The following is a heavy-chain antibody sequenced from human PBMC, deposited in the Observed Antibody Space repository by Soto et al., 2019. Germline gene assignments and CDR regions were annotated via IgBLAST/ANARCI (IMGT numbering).Heavy chain of an antibody. CDR3: ARGTPTNTAGYYGSGSYYRNMRPYYFDY. V-gene: IGHV1-69*02. J-gene: IGHJ4*02. CDR1: GGTFSSYT. D-gene: IGHD3-10*01. Sequence: ASVKVSCKASGGTFSSYTISWVRQAPGQGLEWMGRIIPILGIANYAQKFQGRVTITADKSTSTAYMELSSLRSEDTAVYYCARGTPTNTAGYYGSGSYYRNMRPYYFDYWGQG. CDR2: IIPILGIA.